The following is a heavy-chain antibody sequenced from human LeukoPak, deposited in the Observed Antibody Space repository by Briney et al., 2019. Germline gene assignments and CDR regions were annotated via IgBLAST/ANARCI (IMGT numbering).Heavy chain of an antibody. D-gene: IGHD6-6*01. V-gene: IGHV4-59*08. CDR3: ASESSSSSY. J-gene: IGHJ4*02. CDR2: IYYRGRT. Sequence: PETLSLTCTVSGGSISSNYWSWIRQPPGKGLEWIGDIYYRGRTNYNPSLKSRVTISVDTSKNHFSLKLSSVTAADTAVYYCASESSSSSYWGQGTLVTVSS. CDR1: GGSISSNY.